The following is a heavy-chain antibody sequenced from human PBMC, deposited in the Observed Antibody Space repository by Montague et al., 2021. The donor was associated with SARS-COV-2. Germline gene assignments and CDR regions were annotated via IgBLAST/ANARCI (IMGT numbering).Heavy chain of an antibody. D-gene: IGHD2/OR15-2a*01. CDR3: VIHLWIRGYFDF. CDR2: IHYSGST. J-gene: IGHJ4*03. V-gene: IGHV4-39*01. CDR1: GGSISSSRYY. Sequence: SETLSLTCTVSGGSISSSRYYWGWIRQPPGKGLEWIGSIHYSGSTYYNSSLKSRVTISVDTSKNQFSLKLSSVTAADTAVYYCVIHLWIRGYFDFWGQGTLVTVSS.